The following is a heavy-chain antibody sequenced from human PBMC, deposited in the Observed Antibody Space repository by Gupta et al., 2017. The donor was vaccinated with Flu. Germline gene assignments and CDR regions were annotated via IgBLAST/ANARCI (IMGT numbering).Heavy chain of an antibody. CDR2: IFSNDEK. V-gene: IGHV2-26*01. D-gene: IGHD6-25*01. Sequence: QVTLKDSGPVLVEPTETLTLTCTVSGFLLSNDRMGVTWIRQPPGKALEWLAHIFSNDEKSYSTSLNGRLTISKDTSKSQVVLTMTNMDPVDSATYYCARISASGFSHGYDYYQGLDVWGLGTTVTVSS. J-gene: IGHJ6*02. CDR3: ARISASGFSHGYDYYQGLDV. CDR1: GFLLSNDRMG.